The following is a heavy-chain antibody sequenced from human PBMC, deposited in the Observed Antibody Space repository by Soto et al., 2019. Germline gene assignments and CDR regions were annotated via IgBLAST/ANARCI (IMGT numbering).Heavy chain of an antibody. CDR2: VTGDGSGA. D-gene: IGHD6-19*01. V-gene: IGHV3-74*01. CDR1: GFTFSGSW. J-gene: IGHJ4*02. CDR3: ARVAVVTRGIDS. Sequence: GGSLRLSCVASGFTFSGSWMHWVRQAPGKGLVWVSRVTGDGSGANYADSVQGRFIISRDNDKNTVYLHMNSLRADDTAVYYCARVAVVTRGIDSWGQGILVTVSS.